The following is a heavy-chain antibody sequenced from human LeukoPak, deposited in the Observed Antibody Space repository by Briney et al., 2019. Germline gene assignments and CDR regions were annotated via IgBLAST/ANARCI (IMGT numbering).Heavy chain of an antibody. CDR2: ISSSGRYI. J-gene: IGHJ4*02. D-gene: IGHD6-13*01. CDR3: AKDVGSSWSYYFDY. Sequence: GGSLRLSCAASGFTFSNYNMNWVRQAPGKGLEWVSSISSSGRYIYYSDSVKGRFTISRDNAKNSLFLQMDSLRAEDTAVYYCAKDVGSSWSYYFDYWGQGTLVTVSS. CDR1: GFTFSNYN. V-gene: IGHV3-21*04.